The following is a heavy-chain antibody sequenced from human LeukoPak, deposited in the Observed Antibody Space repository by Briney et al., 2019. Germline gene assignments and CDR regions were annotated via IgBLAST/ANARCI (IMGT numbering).Heavy chain of an antibody. CDR3: ASSPTMVGGVMVY. V-gene: IGHV3-53*01. J-gene: IGHJ4*02. D-gene: IGHD3-10*01. Sequence: GGSLRLSCAASGFTVSSNYMSWVRQAPGKGLEWVSVIYSGGSTYYADSVKGRFTISRDNSKNTLYLQMNSLRAEDTAVYYGASSPTMVGGVMVYWGQGTLVTVSS. CDR2: IYSGGST. CDR1: GFTVSSNY.